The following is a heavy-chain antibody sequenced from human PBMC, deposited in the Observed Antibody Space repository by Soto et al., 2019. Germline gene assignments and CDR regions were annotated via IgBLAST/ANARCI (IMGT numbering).Heavy chain of an antibody. Sequence: PSETLSLTCTVSGGSISSGGYYWSWIRQRPGKGLEWIGYIYCSGSTYYNPSLKSRVTISVDTSKNQFSLRLSSVTAADTAVYYCARGRGYSGTRPFDYWGQGTLVTVSS. J-gene: IGHJ4*02. CDR3: ARGRGYSGTRPFDY. CDR2: IYCSGST. V-gene: IGHV4-31*03. CDR1: GGSISSGGYY. D-gene: IGHD1-26*01.